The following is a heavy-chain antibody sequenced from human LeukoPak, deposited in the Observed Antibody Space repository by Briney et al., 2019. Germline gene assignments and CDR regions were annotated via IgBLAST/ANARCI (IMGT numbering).Heavy chain of an antibody. CDR3: ATSRFYLES. Sequence: GGSLRLSCAASGFTFSNYNMNWVRQAPGKGLEWVSSISSSSTTIYYADSVKGRFTISRDNAKNSLYLQMNSLRAEDTAVYYCATSRFYLESWGQGTLVTVSS. CDR1: GFTFSNYN. J-gene: IGHJ4*02. CDR2: ISSSSTTI. V-gene: IGHV3-48*01.